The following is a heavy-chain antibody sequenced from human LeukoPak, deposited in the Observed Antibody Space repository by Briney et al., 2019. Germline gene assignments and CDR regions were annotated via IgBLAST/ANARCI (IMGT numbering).Heavy chain of an antibody. CDR3: AKDLYGDYMYYFDY. J-gene: IGHJ4*02. Sequence: PGGSLRLSCAASGFTFSSYAMSWVRQAPGKGLEWVSAISGSGGSTYYADSVKGGFTISRDNSKNTLYLQMNSLRAEDTAVYYCAKDLYGDYMYYFDYWGQGTLVTVSS. CDR1: GFTFSSYA. CDR2: ISGSGGST. V-gene: IGHV3-23*01. D-gene: IGHD4-17*01.